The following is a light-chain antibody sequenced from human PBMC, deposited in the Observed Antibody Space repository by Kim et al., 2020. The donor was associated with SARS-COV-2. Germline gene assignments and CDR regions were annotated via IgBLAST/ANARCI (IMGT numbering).Light chain of an antibody. CDR3: QHSDNTPL. CDR2: GAS. CDR1: QRISRY. Sequence: AAVGDRVTITCRASQRISRYISWYQQKRGQAPKLLIHGASTLQSGVPSRFSGSGSGTDFTLTISALQPEDFATYYCQHSDNTPLFGPGTKVDIK. V-gene: IGKV1-39*01. J-gene: IGKJ3*01.